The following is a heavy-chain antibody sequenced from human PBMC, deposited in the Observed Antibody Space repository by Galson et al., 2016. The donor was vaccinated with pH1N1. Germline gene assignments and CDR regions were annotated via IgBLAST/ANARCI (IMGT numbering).Heavy chain of an antibody. J-gene: IGHJ4*02. CDR1: GDTFRDFY. CDR2: INIKSGAT. V-gene: IGHV1-2*02. D-gene: IGHD2-15*01. CDR3: ATAGVAVSATGEY. Sequence: SVKVSCKASGDTFRDFYIHWVRQAPGQGLEWMGWINIKSGATKYAQKFQVKVTPNTDTSLNTEYMELSRLTSDDTAVYYCATAGVAVSATGEYWGQGTLVTVSS.